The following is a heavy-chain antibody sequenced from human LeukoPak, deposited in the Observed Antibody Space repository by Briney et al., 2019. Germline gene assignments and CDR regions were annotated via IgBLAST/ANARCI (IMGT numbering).Heavy chain of an antibody. D-gene: IGHD3-22*01. Sequence: GSSVKVSCKASGGTFSSYAISWVRQAPGQGLEWVGRIIPILGIANYAQKFQGRVTITADKSTSTAYMELSSLRSEDTAVYYCARGAHTYYYDSSGMYYFDYWGQGTLVTVSS. J-gene: IGHJ4*02. CDR1: GGTFSSYA. CDR2: IIPILGIA. V-gene: IGHV1-69*04. CDR3: ARGAHTYYYDSSGMYYFDY.